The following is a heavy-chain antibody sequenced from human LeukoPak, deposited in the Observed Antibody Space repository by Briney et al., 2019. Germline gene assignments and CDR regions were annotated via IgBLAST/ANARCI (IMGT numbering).Heavy chain of an antibody. J-gene: IGHJ3*02. CDR3: ARDHPLQGAI. V-gene: IGHV4-30-4*08. CDR1: GGSISSGDYY. Sequence: SETLSLTCTVSGGSISSGDYYWSWIRQPPGKGLEWIGYIYYSGSTFYNPSLKSRLIISVDTSKNQFSLKLSSVTAADTAVYYCARDHPLQGAIWGQGTMVTVSS. CDR2: IYYSGST. D-gene: IGHD4-11*01.